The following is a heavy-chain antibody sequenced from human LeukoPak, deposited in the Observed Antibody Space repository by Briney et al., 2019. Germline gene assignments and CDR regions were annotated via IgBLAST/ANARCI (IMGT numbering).Heavy chain of an antibody. CDR3: AKSMSGSYSPLDY. J-gene: IGHJ4*02. V-gene: IGHV3-23*01. D-gene: IGHD1-26*01. Sequence: GGSLRLSCAVSGFTFSSYAMSWVRQAPGKGLEWVSAISGSGGSTYYADSVKGRFTISRDNSKNTLYLQMNSLRAEDTAVYYCAKSMSGSYSPLDYWGQGTLVTVSS. CDR2: ISGSGGST. CDR1: GFTFSSYA.